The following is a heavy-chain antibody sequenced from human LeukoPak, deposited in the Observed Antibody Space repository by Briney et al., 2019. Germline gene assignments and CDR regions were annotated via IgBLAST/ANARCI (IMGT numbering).Heavy chain of an antibody. D-gene: IGHD1-26*01. Sequence: PGGSLRLSCAASGFTFSSYWMHWVRQGPGKGLVWVSRINSDGSSTNYADSVKGRFTISRDNAKNTLYLQMNSLRGEDTAVYYCARVKGGSYYGTAEGFDYWGQGTLVTVSS. CDR2: INSDGSST. CDR1: GFTFSSYW. V-gene: IGHV3-74*01. CDR3: ARVKGGSYYGTAEGFDY. J-gene: IGHJ4*02.